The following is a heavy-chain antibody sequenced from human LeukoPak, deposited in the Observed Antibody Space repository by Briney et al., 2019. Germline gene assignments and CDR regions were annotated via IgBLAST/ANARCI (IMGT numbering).Heavy chain of an antibody. Sequence: GGSLRLSCAASGFTVSTNYMNWVRQAPGKGLEWVSFIYSGGSTYYADSVKGRFTISRDNSKNTLYLQMNSLRAEDTAVYYCAKRGIELWSRGVDYWGQGTLATVSS. CDR3: AKRGIELWSRGVDY. CDR1: GFTVSTNY. J-gene: IGHJ4*02. V-gene: IGHV3-53*01. D-gene: IGHD5-18*01. CDR2: IYSGGST.